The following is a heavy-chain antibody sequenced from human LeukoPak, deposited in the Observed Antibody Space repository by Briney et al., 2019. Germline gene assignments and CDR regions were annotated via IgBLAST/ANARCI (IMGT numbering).Heavy chain of an antibody. CDR2: ISANGVNT. CDR1: GFSFSIYG. CDR3: AKDKSGFFDS. Sequence: GGSLRLSCAASGFSFSIYGMSWVRQAPGKGLEWVSAISANGVNTYYADSVKGRFTISRDNSKNTLYLQMNSLRAEDAAIFYCAKDKSGFFDSRGQGTLVPVSS. J-gene: IGHJ4*02. V-gene: IGHV3-23*01. D-gene: IGHD3-10*01.